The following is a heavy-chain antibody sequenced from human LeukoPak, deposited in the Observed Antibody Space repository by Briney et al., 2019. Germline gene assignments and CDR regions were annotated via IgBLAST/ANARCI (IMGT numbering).Heavy chain of an antibody. CDR3: TTAGYYDSSGYYDY. CDR1: GFTFSNAW. D-gene: IGHD3-22*01. CDR2: IKSKTDGGTT. V-gene: IGHV3-15*01. J-gene: IGHJ4*02. Sequence: PGGSLRLSCAASGFTFSNAWMSWVRQAPGKGLEWVGRIKSKTDGGTTDYAAPVKGRFTISRDDSKNTLYLQMNSLKTEDTAVYYCTTAGYYDSSGYYDYWGQGTLVTVSS.